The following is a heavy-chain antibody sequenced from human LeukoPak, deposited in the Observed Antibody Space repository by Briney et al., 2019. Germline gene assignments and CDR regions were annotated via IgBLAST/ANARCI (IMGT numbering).Heavy chain of an antibody. D-gene: IGHD1-26*01. CDR3: ARDGERELPFDY. J-gene: IGHJ4*02. Sequence: GASVKVSCKASGYTFTGYYMHWVRQAPGQGLEWMGWISAYNGNTNYAQKLQGRVTMTTDTSTSTAYMELRSLRSDDTAVYYCARDGERELPFDYWGQGTLVTVSS. CDR1: GYTFTGYY. CDR2: ISAYNGNT. V-gene: IGHV1-18*04.